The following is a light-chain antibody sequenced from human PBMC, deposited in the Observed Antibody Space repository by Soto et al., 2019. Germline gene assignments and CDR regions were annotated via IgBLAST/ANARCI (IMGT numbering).Light chain of an antibody. CDR3: QQYGRSPYT. CDR2: GAS. J-gene: IGKJ2*01. CDR1: QSVSRSY. Sequence: EIVLTQSPGTLSLSPGERATFSCRASQSVSRSYLAWYQQKPGQAPRLLIYGASSRATGIPDRFSGSGSGTDFTLTISRLEPEDYAVYYCQQYGRSPYTFGQGTKLEIK. V-gene: IGKV3-20*01.